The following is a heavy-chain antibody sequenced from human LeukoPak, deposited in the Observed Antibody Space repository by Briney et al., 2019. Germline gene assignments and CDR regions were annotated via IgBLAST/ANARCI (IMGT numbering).Heavy chain of an antibody. CDR2: IYPGDSDT. CDR1: GYSFTSYW. D-gene: IGHD6-19*01. Sequence: GESLKISCKGSGYSFTSYWIGWVRQMPGKGLEWMGIIYPGDSDTRYSPSFQGQVTISADKSTSTAYLQMNSLRAEDTAVYYCARDGSSGHSFDYWGQGTLVTVSS. J-gene: IGHJ4*02. CDR3: ARDGSSGHSFDY. V-gene: IGHV5-51*01.